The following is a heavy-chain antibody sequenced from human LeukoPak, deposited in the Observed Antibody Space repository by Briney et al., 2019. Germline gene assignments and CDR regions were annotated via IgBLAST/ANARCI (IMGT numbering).Heavy chain of an antibody. J-gene: IGHJ4*02. V-gene: IGHV3-23*01. Sequence: GGSLRLSCAASGFTFSTYAMSWVRQAPGQGLAWVSSINGDGGSTYYAESVKGRFTVSRDNSKNTLYLQMDSLRAEDTAVYYCAKRPDCSTTNCFRFEYWGQGTLVTVSS. CDR1: GFTFSTYA. CDR2: INGDGGST. CDR3: AKRPDCSTTNCFRFEY. D-gene: IGHD2-2*01.